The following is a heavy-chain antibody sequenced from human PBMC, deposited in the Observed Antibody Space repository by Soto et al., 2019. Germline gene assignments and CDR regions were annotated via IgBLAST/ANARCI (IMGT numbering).Heavy chain of an antibody. V-gene: IGHV1-69*02. CDR3: ASGSYDFWSGYYLSAPYYFDY. J-gene: IGHJ4*02. Sequence: SVKVSCKASGGTFSSYTISWVRQAPGQGLEWMGRIIPILGIANYAQKFQGRVTITADKSTSTAYMELSSLRSEDTAVYYCASGSYDFWSGYYLSAPYYFDYWGQGTLVTVSS. CDR2: IIPILGIA. CDR1: GGTFSSYT. D-gene: IGHD3-3*01.